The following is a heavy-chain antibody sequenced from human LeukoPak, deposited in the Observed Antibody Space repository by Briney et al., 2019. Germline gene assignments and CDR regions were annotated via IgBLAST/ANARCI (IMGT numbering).Heavy chain of an antibody. Sequence: PGGSLRLSCAASGFTFRSYAMNWVRQAPGKGLEWVSGISNSGDTTYYADSVKGRFTISRDNSKNTLYLQMDSLRAKDTAVYYCAIWWELHRFGYWGQGTLVTVSS. J-gene: IGHJ4*02. CDR1: GFTFRSYA. CDR2: ISNSGDTT. D-gene: IGHD1-26*01. V-gene: IGHV3-23*01. CDR3: AIWWELHRFGY.